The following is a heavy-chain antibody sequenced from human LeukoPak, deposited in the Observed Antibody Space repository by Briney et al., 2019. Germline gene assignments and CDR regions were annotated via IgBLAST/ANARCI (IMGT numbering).Heavy chain of an antibody. D-gene: IGHD5-18*01. Sequence: KSSETLSLTCAVYGGSFSGYYWSWIRQPPGKGLEWIGEITHSGSSNYNPSLKSRVTISVDTSKNQFSLNLTSVTAADTAVYYCARLGTAMVTSIDYWGQGNLVTVSS. CDR1: GGSFSGYY. CDR2: ITHSGSS. CDR3: ARLGTAMVTSIDY. J-gene: IGHJ4*02. V-gene: IGHV4-34*01.